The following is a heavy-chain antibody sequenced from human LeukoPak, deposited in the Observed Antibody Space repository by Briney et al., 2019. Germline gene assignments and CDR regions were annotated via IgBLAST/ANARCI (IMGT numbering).Heavy chain of an antibody. J-gene: IGHJ4*02. D-gene: IGHD1-26*01. CDR3: TTDSTGART. CDR1: GISFSDAW. CDR2: IKSRSYGGTS. Sequence: GGSLRLSCAASGISFSDAWLTWVRQAPGEGLEWVGRIKSRSYGGTSDYAAPVRGRFTFSRDDSKNMFYLQMNSLKSEDTAVYYCTTDSTGARTWGQGTLVTVPS. V-gene: IGHV3-15*01.